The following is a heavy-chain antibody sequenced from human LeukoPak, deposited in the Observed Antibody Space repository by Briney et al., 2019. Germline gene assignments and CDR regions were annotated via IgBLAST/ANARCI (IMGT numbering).Heavy chain of an antibody. CDR2: INPNSGGT. J-gene: IGHJ4*02. Sequence: ASVKVSCKASGYTFTGYYMHWVRQAPGQGLEWMGWINPNSGGTNYAQKFQGRVTMTRDTSISTAYMELSRLRSDDTAVYYCARAEPLFYCTNGVRYSYWGQGTLVTVSS. CDR1: GYTFTGYY. CDR3: ARAEPLFYCTNGVRYSY. D-gene: IGHD2-8*01. V-gene: IGHV1-2*02.